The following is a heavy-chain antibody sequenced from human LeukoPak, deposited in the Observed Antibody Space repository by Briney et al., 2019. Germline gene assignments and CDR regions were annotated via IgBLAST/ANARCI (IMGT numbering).Heavy chain of an antibody. J-gene: IGHJ2*01. D-gene: IGHD3-22*01. V-gene: IGHV3-7*01. CDR2: IKQAGSEK. Sequence: GGSLRLSCAASGFTFSSYWMSWVRQAPGKGLEWVANIKQAGSEKYYVDSVKGRFTISRDNAKNSLYLQMNSLRAEDTAVYYCARAPSLGYDSSGYYWDWYFDLWGRGTLVTVSS. CDR1: GFTFSSYW. CDR3: ARAPSLGYDSSGYYWDWYFDL.